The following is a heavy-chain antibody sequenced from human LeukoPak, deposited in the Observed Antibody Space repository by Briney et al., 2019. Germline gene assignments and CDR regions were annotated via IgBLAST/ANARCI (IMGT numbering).Heavy chain of an antibody. Sequence: SVKVSCKASGDTFSSYAISWVRQAPGQGLEWMGRIIPILGIANYAQKFQGRVTITADKSTSTAYMELSSLRSEDTAVYYCARGEEKYCSSTSCYYYYGMDVWGQGTTVTVSS. CDR1: GDTFSSYA. CDR2: IIPILGIA. J-gene: IGHJ6*02. D-gene: IGHD2-2*01. CDR3: ARGEEKYCSSTSCYYYYGMDV. V-gene: IGHV1-69*04.